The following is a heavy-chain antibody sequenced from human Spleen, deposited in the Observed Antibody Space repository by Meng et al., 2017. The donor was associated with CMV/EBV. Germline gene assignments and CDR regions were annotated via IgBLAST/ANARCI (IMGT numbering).Heavy chain of an antibody. D-gene: IGHD6-13*01. CDR2: ISFSAGST. CDR3: ARDYIIPAAGFDS. Sequence: GESLKISCAASGFTFSSYAMTWVRQAPGKGLEWVSSISFSAGSTYYADSVNGRFTISRDNSENTVYLQMNSLRVDDTAVYYCARDYIIPAAGFDSWGQGSLVTVSS. CDR1: GFTFSSYA. V-gene: IGHV3-23*01. J-gene: IGHJ4*02.